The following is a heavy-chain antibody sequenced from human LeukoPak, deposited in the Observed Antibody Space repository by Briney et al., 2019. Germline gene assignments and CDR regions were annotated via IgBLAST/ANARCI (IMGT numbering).Heavy chain of an antibody. CDR3: ASDGGNCSSTSCSGYYFDY. CDR2: ISSSSSYI. Sequence: KTGGSLRLSCAASGFTFSSYSMNWVRQAPGKGLEWVSSISSSSSYIYYADSVKGRFTISRDNAKNSLYLQMNSLRAEDTAVYYCASDGGNCSSTSCSGYYFDYWGQGTLVTVSS. CDR1: GFTFSSYS. V-gene: IGHV3-21*01. J-gene: IGHJ4*02. D-gene: IGHD2-2*01.